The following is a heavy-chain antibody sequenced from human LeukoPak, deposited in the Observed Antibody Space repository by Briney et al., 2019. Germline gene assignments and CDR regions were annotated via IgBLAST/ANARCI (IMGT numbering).Heavy chain of an antibody. CDR2: ISYDGSNK. D-gene: IGHD3-22*01. V-gene: IGHV3-30*18. Sequence: GSLRLSCAASGFTFSSYGMHWVRQAPGKGLEWVAFISYDGSNKYYADSVKGRFTISRDNSKNTLYVQMNSLRADDTAVYYCAKGAYYYDSGAQYYFDYWGQRTLVTVSS. CDR3: AKGAYYYDSGAQYYFDY. CDR1: GFTFSSYG. J-gene: IGHJ4*02.